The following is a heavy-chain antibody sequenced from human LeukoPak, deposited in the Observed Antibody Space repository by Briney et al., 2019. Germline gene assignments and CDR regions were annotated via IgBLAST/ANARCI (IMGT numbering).Heavy chain of an antibody. J-gene: IGHJ4*02. CDR3: AEDGATVIDY. D-gene: IGHD4-17*01. CDR1: GFTFSNYW. V-gene: IGHV3-74*01. CDR2: INSDGSST. Sequence: GGSLRLSCAASGFTFSNYWMHWVRQAPGKGLVWVSRINSDGSSTTSADSVKGRFTISRDNAKNTLYLQMNSLRAEDTAVYYCAEDGATVIDYWGQGTLVTVSS.